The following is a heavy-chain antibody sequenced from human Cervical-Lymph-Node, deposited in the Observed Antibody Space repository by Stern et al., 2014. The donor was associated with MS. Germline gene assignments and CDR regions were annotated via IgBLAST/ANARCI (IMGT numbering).Heavy chain of an antibody. V-gene: IGHV4-61*02. CDR2: LHDRGST. Sequence: QVQLVQSGPGLVKPSQTLSLTCTVSGGSISSSGYYWSWIRQPADKGLEWIGRLHDRGSTYYNPSLKSRVRLSMDTRQYLFFLELPSVTAADTAVYYCATTRWDLFTWNWFDPWGQGTLVTVSS. J-gene: IGHJ5*02. D-gene: IGHD1-26*01. CDR3: ATTRWDLFTWNWFDP. CDR1: GGSISSSGYY.